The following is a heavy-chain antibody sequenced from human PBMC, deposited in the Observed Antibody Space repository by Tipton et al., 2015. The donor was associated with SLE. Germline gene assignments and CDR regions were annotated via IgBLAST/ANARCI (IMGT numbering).Heavy chain of an antibody. CDR1: GFTVSGNY. V-gene: IGHV3-53*01. CDR2: IYSGGNT. J-gene: IGHJ5*01. D-gene: IGHD3-10*01. CDR3: ATGFYGAGSFYLDS. Sequence: GSLRLSCAASGFTVSGNYMSWVRQAPGKGLEWVSVIYSGGNTYYADSVKGRFSIARDNSKNTLYLHIDSLRAEDTAMYYCATGFYGAGSFYLDSWGQGTLVTVSS.